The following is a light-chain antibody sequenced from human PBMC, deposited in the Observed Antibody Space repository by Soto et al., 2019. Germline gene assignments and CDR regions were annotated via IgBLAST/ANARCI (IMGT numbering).Light chain of an antibody. Sequence: EIVLTQSPGTLSLSPGERATLSCRASQSVSSSYLAWYQQKPGQPPRLLIFGASSRATGIPDRFTGSGSGTDFPLTITRREPEDFAVYYCQHYRTSFGGGTKVEIK. CDR1: QSVSSSY. CDR2: GAS. J-gene: IGKJ4*01. CDR3: QHYRTS. V-gene: IGKV3-20*01.